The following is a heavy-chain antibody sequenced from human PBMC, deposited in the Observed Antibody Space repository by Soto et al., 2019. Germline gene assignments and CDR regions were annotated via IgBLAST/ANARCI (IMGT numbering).Heavy chain of an antibody. CDR1: GFTFSSYA. CDR2: ISGSGTST. D-gene: IGHD6-19*01. J-gene: IGHJ4*02. V-gene: IGHV3-23*01. Sequence: GGSLRLSCAASGFTFSSYAMNWVRQAPGKGLEWVSAISGSGTSTYYADSVKGRFTISRDNSKNTLYLQMNSLRAEDTAVYYCARVTSYIAVADTPYDHWGQGTLVTVSS. CDR3: ARVTSYIAVADTPYDH.